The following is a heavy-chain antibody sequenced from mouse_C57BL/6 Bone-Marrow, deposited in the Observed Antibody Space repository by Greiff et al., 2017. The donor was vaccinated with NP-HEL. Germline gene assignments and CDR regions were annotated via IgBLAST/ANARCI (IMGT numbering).Heavy chain of an antibody. CDR1: GYTFTSYW. CDR3: AKRGTAQATFDD. Sequence: QVQLQQPGAELVKPGASVKMSCKASGYTFTSYWITWVKQRPGQGLEWIGDIYPGSGSTNYNEKFKSKATLTVDNSSSPAYMQLSSLASEGSAVYYSAKRGTAQATFDDWGKGTTLTVSA. V-gene: IGHV1-55*01. J-gene: IGHJ2*01. D-gene: IGHD3-2*02. CDR2: IYPGSGST.